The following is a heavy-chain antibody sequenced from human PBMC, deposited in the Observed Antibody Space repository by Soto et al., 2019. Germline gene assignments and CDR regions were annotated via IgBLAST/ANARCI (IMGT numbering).Heavy chain of an antibody. CDR1: GYTFNSYD. CDR3: AREGASSGAVAS. V-gene: IGHV1-46*02. D-gene: IGHD2-15*01. CDR2: INPSGGRT. J-gene: IGHJ4*02. Sequence: QVQLVQSGAEVKKPGASVKVSCKASGYTFNSYDMHWVRQAPGQGLEWMGIINPSGGRTSYAQKFQGRVTMTRDTSTSTVYMELRSLRSEDTAVYSCAREGASSGAVASWGQGTLVTVSS.